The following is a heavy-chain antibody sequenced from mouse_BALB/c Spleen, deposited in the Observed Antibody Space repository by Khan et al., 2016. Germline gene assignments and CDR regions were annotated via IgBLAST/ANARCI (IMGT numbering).Heavy chain of an antibody. J-gene: IGHJ3*01. V-gene: IGHV3-6*02. CDR2: ISYDGSN. Sequence: EVKLLESGPGLVKPSQSLSLTCSVTGYSITSGYYWNWIRQFPGNKLEWMGYISYDGSNNYNPTLKNRISITRDTSKNQFFLKLNSVTTEDTATYYCARGYGNYVGYWGQGTLVTVSA. D-gene: IGHD2-1*01. CDR3: ARGYGNYVGY. CDR1: GYSITSGYY.